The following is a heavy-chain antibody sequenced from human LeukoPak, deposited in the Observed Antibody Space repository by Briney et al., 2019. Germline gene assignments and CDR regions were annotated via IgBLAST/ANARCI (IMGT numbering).Heavy chain of an antibody. CDR1: GGSISYYY. V-gene: IGHV4-59*08. Sequence: SETLSLTCTISGGSISYYYWTWIRQTPGKGLERIGNIYYSGSTNYNPSLKSRVTIAVDTSKDQFSLKRSSVTAADTAVYYCARPVVVVAATRVWFDPWGQGTLVTVSS. D-gene: IGHD2-15*01. CDR3: ARPVVVVAATRVWFDP. CDR2: IYYSGST. J-gene: IGHJ5*02.